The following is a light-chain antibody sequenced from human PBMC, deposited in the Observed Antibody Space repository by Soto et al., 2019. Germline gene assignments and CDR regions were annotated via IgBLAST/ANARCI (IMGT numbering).Light chain of an antibody. CDR3: QHYGRSPS. J-gene: IGKJ1*01. Sequence: LTQSPDTPSLSPGEGATLSCRVSQSIVSAYLPCYQQKPGQSPKLLIFGATRRATGTTHRFSGSGSGTDFTLTISALESEDVAVYYCQHYGRSPSFGQGTKVDIK. V-gene: IGKV3-20*01. CDR2: GAT. CDR1: QSIVSAY.